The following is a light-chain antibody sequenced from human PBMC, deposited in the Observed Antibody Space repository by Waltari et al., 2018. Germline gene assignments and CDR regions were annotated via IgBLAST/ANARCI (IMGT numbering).Light chain of an antibody. CDR3: QAWDTSTYHVV. V-gene: IGLV3-1*01. CDR1: KWGEKY. Sequence: SYELTPPPSVSVSPGQTASIPCSGNKWGEKYACWYQQKPGQSPVVVLYQDTKRPSGIPERFSGSNSGNTATLTISGTQAMDEADYYCQAWDTSTYHVVFGGGTKLTVL. CDR2: QDT. J-gene: IGLJ2*01.